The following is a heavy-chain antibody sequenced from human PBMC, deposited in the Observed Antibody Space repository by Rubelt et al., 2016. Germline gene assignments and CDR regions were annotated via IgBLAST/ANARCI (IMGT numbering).Heavy chain of an antibody. Sequence: EVEKPGASVKVSCKASGYAFTRYPMNWVRQAPGQGLEWMGWINTNTGNPTYAQGFTGRFVFSLDTSVSTAYLQISSLKAEDTAVYYCARGGNRYDYVWGSYRRDIDYWGQGTLVTVSS. J-gene: IGHJ4*02. CDR1: GYAFTRYP. CDR2: INTNTGNP. CDR3: ARGGNRYDYVWGSYRRDIDY. D-gene: IGHD3-16*02. V-gene: IGHV7-4-1*02.